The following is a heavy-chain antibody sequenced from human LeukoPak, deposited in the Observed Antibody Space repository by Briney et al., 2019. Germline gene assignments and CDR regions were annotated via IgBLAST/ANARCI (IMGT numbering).Heavy chain of an antibody. J-gene: IGHJ5*02. CDR3: ARGPRNDP. CDR1: GYPFSTWE. Sequence: ASVKVSCKASGYPFSTWEINWVRQAAGQGLEWLGGVHPDSGNTDYAQKFRGRVTMSRDTSTSTAYMELSGLRLDDTAVYFCARGPRNDPWGQGTLVPVSS. V-gene: IGHV1-8*01. CDR2: VHPDSGNT. D-gene: IGHD1-14*01.